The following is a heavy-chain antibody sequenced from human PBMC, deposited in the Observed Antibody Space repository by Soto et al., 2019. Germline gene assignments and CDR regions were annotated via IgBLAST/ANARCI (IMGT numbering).Heavy chain of an antibody. V-gene: IGHV3-30-3*01. CDR3: ARQLQWLALDY. Sequence: GGSLRLSCAASGFTFSSYAMHWVRQAPGKGLEWVAVISYDGSNKYYADSVKGRFTISRDNSKNTLYLQMNSLRAEDTAVYYCARQLQWLALDYWGQGTLVTVS. D-gene: IGHD6-19*01. CDR1: GFTFSSYA. J-gene: IGHJ4*02. CDR2: ISYDGSNK.